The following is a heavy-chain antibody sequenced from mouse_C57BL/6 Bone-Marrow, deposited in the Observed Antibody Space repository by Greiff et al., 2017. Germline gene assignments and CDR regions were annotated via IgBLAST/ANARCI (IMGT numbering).Heavy chain of an antibody. CDR3: ARGRLRRVFGY. CDR2: INPSSGYT. CDR1: GYTFTSYT. D-gene: IGHD2-4*01. Sequence: LVESGAELARPGASVKMSCKASGYTFTSYTMHWVKQRPGQGLEWIGYINPSSGYTKYNQKFKDKATLTADKSSSTAYMQLSSLTSEDSAVYYCARGRLRRVFGYWGQGTTLTVSS. J-gene: IGHJ2*01. V-gene: IGHV1-4*01.